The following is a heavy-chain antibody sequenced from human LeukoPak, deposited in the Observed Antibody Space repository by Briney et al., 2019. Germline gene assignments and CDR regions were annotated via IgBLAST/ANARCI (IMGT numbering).Heavy chain of an antibody. CDR2: IYYGGST. CDR3: ARAAMPVAGRPLDF. CDR1: GGSVNGYY. V-gene: IGHV4-59*02. Sequence: SETLSLTRTVSGGSVNGYYWNWIRQPPGKGLEWIGYIYYGGSTKYNPSLKSRINISVDTSKNQFSLRLNSVTAADTAVYYCARAAMPVAGRPLDFWGQGTLVTVFS. D-gene: IGHD6-19*01. J-gene: IGHJ4*02.